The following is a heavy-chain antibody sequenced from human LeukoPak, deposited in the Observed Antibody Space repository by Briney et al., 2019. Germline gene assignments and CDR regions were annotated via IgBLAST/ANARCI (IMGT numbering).Heavy chain of an antibody. D-gene: IGHD3-9*01. J-gene: IGHJ4*02. Sequence: GRSLRLSCAASGFTFSSYGMHWVRQAPGKGLEWVAVISYDGSNKYYADSVKGRFTISRDNSKNTLYLQMNSLRAEDTAVYYCAKVAYYDILTGFFDYWGQGTLVTVSS. V-gene: IGHV3-30*18. CDR1: GFTFSSYG. CDR2: ISYDGSNK. CDR3: AKVAYYDILTGFFDY.